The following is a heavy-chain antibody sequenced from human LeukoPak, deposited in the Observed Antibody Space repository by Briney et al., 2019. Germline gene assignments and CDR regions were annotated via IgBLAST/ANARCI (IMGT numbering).Heavy chain of an antibody. D-gene: IGHD1-26*01. CDR2: IYDSGST. CDR1: GYSVSSDYY. Sequence: PSETLSLTCTVSGYSVSSDYYWGWIRQPPGKGLEWIGNIYDSGSTYYNPSLKSRVTISVDSSKDQFSLKLSSVTAADTAVYYCARFFLAGKRLFSGNQGVMDYWGQGTLVTVSS. J-gene: IGHJ4*02. CDR3: ARFFLAGKRLFSGNQGVMDY. V-gene: IGHV4-38-2*02.